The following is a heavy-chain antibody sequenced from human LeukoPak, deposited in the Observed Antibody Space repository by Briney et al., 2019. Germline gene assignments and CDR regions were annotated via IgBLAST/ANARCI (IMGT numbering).Heavy chain of an antibody. CDR1: GGSVSSYY. D-gene: IGHD1-14*01. V-gene: IGHV4-59*02. J-gene: IGHJ4*02. CDR3: AGVTRYMVEDYFDY. Sequence: SETLSLTCTVSGGSVSSYYWSWIRQPPGKGLEWNGYIYYSGSANYHPSLKSRVTISVDTSKNRFSLMLSSVTAADEAADYCAGVTRYMVEDYFDYWGQGTLLTVPS. CDR2: IYYSGSA.